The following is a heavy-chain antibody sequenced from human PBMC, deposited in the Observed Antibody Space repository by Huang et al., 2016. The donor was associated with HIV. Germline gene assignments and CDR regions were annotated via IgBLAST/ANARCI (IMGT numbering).Heavy chain of an antibody. CDR1: GGSVSSRNYY. D-gene: IGHD2-2*01. CDR2: IHQSGTA. CDR3: ARQGGDCTSISCYLSWFDP. V-gene: IGHV4-39*01. Sequence: QLQLQESGPGLVKPSQNLSLTCTVFGGSVSSRNYYWAWIRPTPGKGLVWLGRIHQSGTAYYNRSLKSRVSMIVDKSKNQFSLEVTSATAADSAIYYCARQGGDCTSISCYLSWFDPWGQGTLVTVSS. J-gene: IGHJ5*02.